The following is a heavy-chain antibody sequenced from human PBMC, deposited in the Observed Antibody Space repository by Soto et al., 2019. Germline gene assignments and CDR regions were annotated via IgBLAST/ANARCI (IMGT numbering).Heavy chain of an antibody. CDR2: ISWNSGSI. Sequence: SMRLSCAASGLTFDDYAMHWVRQAPGKGLEWVSGISWNSGSIGSADSVKGRFTISRDNAKNSLYLQMNSLRAEDTALYYCAKAKTGISYYGMGVWGRET. CDR1: GLTFDDYA. D-gene: IGHD1-20*01. V-gene: IGHV3-9*01. J-gene: IGHJ6*04. CDR3: AKAKTGISYYGMGV.